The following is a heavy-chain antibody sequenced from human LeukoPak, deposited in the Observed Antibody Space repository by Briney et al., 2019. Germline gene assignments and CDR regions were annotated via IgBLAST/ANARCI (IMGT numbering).Heavy chain of an antibody. J-gene: IGHJ3*02. CDR3: ARGELIAAAAHDGFDI. D-gene: IGHD2-15*01. CDR1: GGAIGGGYY. V-gene: IGHV4-31*03. CDR2: IYYSGNP. Sequence: SETLSLTCTVSGGAIGGGYYWGWIRQPPGKGLEWIGYIYYSGNPFYNPSLRSRVTLSVDTSKSQFSLRLTSMTAADTAVYYCARGELIAAAAHDGFDIWGQGTMVTVSS.